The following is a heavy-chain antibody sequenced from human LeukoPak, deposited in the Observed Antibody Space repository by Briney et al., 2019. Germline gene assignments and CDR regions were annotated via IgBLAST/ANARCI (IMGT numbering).Heavy chain of an antibody. V-gene: IGHV3-48*03. D-gene: IGHD1-1*01. J-gene: IGHJ6*03. Sequence: GGSLRLSCAASGFTFSSYEMNWVRQAPGKGLEWVSYTSSSGTTVYYADSVRGRFTISRDSAKNALYLQMDSLRVEDTAVYYCARVQSPTVGYSHYIMDVWGKGTTVTISS. CDR3: ARVQSPTVGYSHYIMDV. CDR2: TSSSGTTV. CDR1: GFTFSSYE.